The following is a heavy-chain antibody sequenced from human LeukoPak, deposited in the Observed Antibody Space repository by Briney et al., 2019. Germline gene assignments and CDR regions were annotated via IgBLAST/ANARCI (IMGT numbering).Heavy chain of an antibody. CDR2: IDQSGGRN. CDR3: ARDVEGGTFDI. J-gene: IGHJ3*02. V-gene: IGHV3-7*05. Sequence: PGGSLRLSCAASGFTFSRFWMNWVRQAPGRGLEWVANIDQSGGRNNYVDSVKGRFTFSRDNAKNSLFLEMSSLRADDTAVYFCARDVEGGTFDIWGQGTTVTVSS. CDR1: GFTFSRFW. D-gene: IGHD3-16*01.